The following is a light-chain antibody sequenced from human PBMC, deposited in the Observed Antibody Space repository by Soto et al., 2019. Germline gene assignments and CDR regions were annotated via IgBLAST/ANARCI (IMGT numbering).Light chain of an antibody. Sequence: SYELTQPPSVSVAPEKTARITCGGNDIGSKSVHWYQQKPGQAPVLVIYYNSDRPSGIPERFSGSNSGITATLTISRVEAGDEADYYCQVWDSSSDHHVVFGGGTQLTVL. V-gene: IGLV3-21*04. CDR2: YNS. CDR3: QVWDSSSDHHVV. J-gene: IGLJ2*01. CDR1: DIGSKS.